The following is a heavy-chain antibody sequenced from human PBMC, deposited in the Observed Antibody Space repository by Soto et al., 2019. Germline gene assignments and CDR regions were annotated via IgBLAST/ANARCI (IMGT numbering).Heavy chain of an antibody. CDR2: VYYTGTT. Sequence: PSETLSLTCTVSGGSIGSYHWSWVRQPPGKGLEWIASVYYTGTTNYNPSLGSRVTISIDAPENQISLKLTSVTAADTAFYYCARDTVLTGMSDLWGQGTLVTVSS. D-gene: IGHD4-17*01. V-gene: IGHV4-59*01. J-gene: IGHJ5*02. CDR1: GGSIGSYH. CDR3: ARDTVLTGMSDL.